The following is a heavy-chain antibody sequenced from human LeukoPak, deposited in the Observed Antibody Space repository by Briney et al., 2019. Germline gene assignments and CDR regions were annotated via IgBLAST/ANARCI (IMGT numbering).Heavy chain of an antibody. CDR1: GVSFSSYG. J-gene: IGHJ6*02. CDR2: ITGSGGRT. CDR3: AKSEIVGATNYYGMDV. D-gene: IGHD1-26*01. V-gene: IGHV3-NL1*01. Sequence: GGSLRLSCAASGVSFSSYGMHWVRQAPGKGLEWVSGITGSGGRTYYAASVSGRLTISRNNSKPTLYLQMNSLRAEDTALYYCAKSEIVGATNYYGMDVWGQGTTVTVSS.